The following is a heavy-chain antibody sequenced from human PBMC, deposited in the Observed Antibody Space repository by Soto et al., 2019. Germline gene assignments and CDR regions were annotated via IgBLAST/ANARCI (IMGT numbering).Heavy chain of an antibody. Sequence: GASVKVSCKASGYTFTSYGISWVRQAPGQGLEWMGWISAYNGNTNYAQKLQGRVTMTTDTSTSTAYMELRSLRSDDTAVYYCARDILTTCSSNSCYDSPGEYYYFGMEVLGQGTTVTVSS. D-gene: IGHD2-2*01. CDR2: ISAYNGNT. CDR3: ARDILTTCSSNSCYDSPGEYYYFGMEV. J-gene: IGHJ6*02. V-gene: IGHV1-18*01. CDR1: GYTFTSYG.